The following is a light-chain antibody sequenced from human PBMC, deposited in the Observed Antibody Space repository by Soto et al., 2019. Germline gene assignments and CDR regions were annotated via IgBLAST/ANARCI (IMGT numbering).Light chain of an antibody. Sequence: QSALTQPASLSGSPGQSITISCSGTSRDIGAYNLVSWYRQLPGKAPKLLIYEVRSRPSGISYRFSGSKSGTTASLTISSLLPEDEADYYCSAYTSRSTLVFGGGTKLTVL. V-gene: IGLV2-14*01. CDR2: EVR. J-gene: IGLJ2*01. CDR3: SAYTSRSTLV. CDR1: SRDIGAYNL.